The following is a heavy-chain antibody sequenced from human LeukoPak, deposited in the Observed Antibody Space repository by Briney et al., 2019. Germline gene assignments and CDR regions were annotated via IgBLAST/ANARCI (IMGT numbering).Heavy chain of an antibody. J-gene: IGHJ3*02. D-gene: IGHD2-15*01. CDR3: ARDPSYCSGGSCLGGAFDI. CDR1: GFTFSSYW. Sequence: PGGSLRLSCAASGFTFSSYWMHWVRQAPGKGLVWVSRINSDGSSTSYADSVKGRFTISRDNAKNTLYLQMNSLRAEDTAVYYCARDPSYCSGGSCLGGAFDIWGQGTMVTASS. CDR2: INSDGSST. V-gene: IGHV3-74*01.